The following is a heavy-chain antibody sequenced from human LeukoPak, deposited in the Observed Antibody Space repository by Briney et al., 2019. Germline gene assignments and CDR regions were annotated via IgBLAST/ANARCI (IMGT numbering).Heavy chain of an antibody. J-gene: IGHJ4*02. CDR2: INSDGSSA. Sequence: GGSLRLSCAASGFTFSSDWMHWVRQAPGKGLVWVSRINSDGSSATYADSVKGRVTISRDNAKNTLYLQMNSLTAEDTAVYYCVRGDYQFDSWGQGTLVTVSS. CDR3: VRGDYQFDS. V-gene: IGHV3-74*01. CDR1: GFTFSSDW. D-gene: IGHD4-11*01.